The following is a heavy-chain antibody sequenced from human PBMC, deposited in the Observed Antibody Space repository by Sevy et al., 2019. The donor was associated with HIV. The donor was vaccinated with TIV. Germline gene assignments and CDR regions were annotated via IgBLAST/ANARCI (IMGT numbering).Heavy chain of an antibody. CDR3: AREPPYYDILAGYSYGMDV. CDR2: ICHTGIT. J-gene: IGHJ6*02. V-gene: IGHV4-59*01. CDR1: RGSISNYY. D-gene: IGHD3-9*01. Sequence: SETLSLTCTVSRGSISNYYWSWIRQPPGKGLEWIGYICHTGITKNNPSLKSRVTLSVDTSKNQFSQKLSSVTAADTAVYYCAREPPYYDILAGYSYGMDVWGHGTTVTVSS.